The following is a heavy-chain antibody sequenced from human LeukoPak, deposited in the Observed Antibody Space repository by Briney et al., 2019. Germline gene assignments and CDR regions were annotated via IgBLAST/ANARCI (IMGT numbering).Heavy chain of an antibody. D-gene: IGHD3-10*01. V-gene: IGHV1-69*04. CDR1: GGTFSSYA. J-gene: IGHJ6*02. Sequence: SVKVSCKASGGTFSSYAISWVRQAPGQGLEWMGRIIPIFGIAIYAQKFQGRVTITADKSTSTAYMELSSLRSEDTAVYYCARGCYYYGSGSYCLYGMDVWGQGTTVTVSS. CDR2: IIPIFGIA. CDR3: ARGCYYYGSGSYCLYGMDV.